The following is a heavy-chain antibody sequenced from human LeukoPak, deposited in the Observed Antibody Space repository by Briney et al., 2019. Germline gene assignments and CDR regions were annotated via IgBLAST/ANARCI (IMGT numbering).Heavy chain of an antibody. J-gene: IGHJ3*02. D-gene: IGHD1-7*01. Sequence: ASVKVSCKTSGYTFTAYYLHWVRQAPGQGLEWMGWINPNSGVTYYAQEFQGRVTMTRDTSINTAYMELGRLTSDDTAVYHCARGNYGYAFDMWGQGTMVPVSS. CDR1: GYTFTAYY. CDR2: INPNSGVT. CDR3: ARGNYGYAFDM. V-gene: IGHV1-2*02.